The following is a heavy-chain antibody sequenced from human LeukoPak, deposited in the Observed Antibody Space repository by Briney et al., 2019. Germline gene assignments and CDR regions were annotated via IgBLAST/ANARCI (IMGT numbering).Heavy chain of an antibody. V-gene: IGHV4-39*01. CDR2: IYYSGST. CDR1: GGSISSSSYY. D-gene: IGHD3-10*01. CDR3: ASRGRLMVRGDDAFDI. Sequence: PSETLSLTCTVSGGSISSSSYYRGWIRQPPGKGLEWIGSIYYSGSTYYNPSLKSRVTISVGTSKNQFSLKLSSVTAADTAVYYCASRGRLMVRGDDAFDIWGQGTMVTVSS. J-gene: IGHJ3*02.